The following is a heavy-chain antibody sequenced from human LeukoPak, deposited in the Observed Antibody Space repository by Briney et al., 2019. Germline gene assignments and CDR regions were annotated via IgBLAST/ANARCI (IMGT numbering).Heavy chain of an antibody. CDR1: GYNLRSMQ. CDR2: LGQDGREQ. V-gene: IGHV3-7*01. Sequence: GGSLRLFCEVSGYNLRSMQMSWVRQAPERRPEWVANLGQDGREQYFADSVKGRFSISRDNAKNSVYLQMNSLTVEDTAIYYCTNWVFSSGGPRPELWGRGTLVTVSS. J-gene: IGHJ4*02. CDR3: TNWVFSSGGPRPEL. D-gene: IGHD3-10*01.